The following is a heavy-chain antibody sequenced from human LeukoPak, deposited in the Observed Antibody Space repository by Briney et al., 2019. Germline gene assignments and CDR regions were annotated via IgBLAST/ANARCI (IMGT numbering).Heavy chain of an antibody. J-gene: IGHJ6*03. D-gene: IGHD4-17*01. CDR3: ARATYGDYTYYYYYYYMDV. Sequence: GGSLRLSCAASGFTLSSYAMSWVRQAPGKGLEWVSVIYSGGSTYYADSVKGRFTISRDNSKNTLYLQMNSLRAEDTAVYYCARATYGDYTYYYYYYYMDVWGKGTTVTISS. CDR1: GFTLSSYA. CDR2: IYSGGST. V-gene: IGHV3-53*01.